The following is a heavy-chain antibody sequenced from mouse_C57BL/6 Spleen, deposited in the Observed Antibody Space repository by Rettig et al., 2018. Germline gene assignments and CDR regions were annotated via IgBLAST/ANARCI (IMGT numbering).Heavy chain of an antibody. CDR1: GFSFNTYA. CDR2: IRSKSNNYAT. CDR3: GRGDGSMDY. V-gene: IGHV10-1*01. J-gene: IGHJ4*01. D-gene: IGHD2-3*01. Sequence: EVQLVESGGGLVQPKGSLKLSCAASGFSFNTYAMNWVRQAPGKGLEWVARIRSKSNNYATYYADSVKDRFTISRDDSESMLDLQMNNLKTEDTAMYYCGRGDGSMDYWGQGTSVTVSS.